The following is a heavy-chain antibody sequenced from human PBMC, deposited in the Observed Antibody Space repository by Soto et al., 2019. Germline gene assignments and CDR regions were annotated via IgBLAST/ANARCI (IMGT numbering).Heavy chain of an antibody. V-gene: IGHV1-3*01. J-gene: IGHJ2*01. Sequence: QVQLVQSGAEVKKPGASVKVSCKASGYTFTSYAMHWVRQAPGQRLEWMGWINAGNGNTKYSQKFQGRVTITRDTSASTAYMELSSLRSEDTAVYYCAXGGSLYWYFDLWGRGTLVTVSS. CDR1: GYTFTSYA. D-gene: IGHD1-26*01. CDR2: INAGNGNT. CDR3: AXGGSLYWYFDL.